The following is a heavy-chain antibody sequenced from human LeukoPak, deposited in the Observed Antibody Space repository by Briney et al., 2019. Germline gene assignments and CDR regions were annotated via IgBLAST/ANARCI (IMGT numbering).Heavy chain of an antibody. CDR1: GFTFSHAW. CDR2: IKIKIDGGTT. CDR3: TRDRGAYNLYDY. V-gene: IGHV3-15*01. J-gene: IGHJ4*02. Sequence: PGGSLRLSCAASGFTFSHAWMTWVRQAPGKGLEWVGRIKIKIDGGTTVYAAPVKGRFTISRDDSKNTMYLQMNSLKTEDTAVYHCTRDRGAYNLYDYWGQGTLVTVSS. D-gene: IGHD1-1*01.